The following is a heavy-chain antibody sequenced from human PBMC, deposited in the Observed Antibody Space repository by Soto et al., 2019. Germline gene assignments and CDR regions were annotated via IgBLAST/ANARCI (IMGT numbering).Heavy chain of an antibody. V-gene: IGHV5-10-1*01. Sequence: GESLKISCKGSGYSFTSYWISWVRQMPGKGLEWMGRIDPSDSYTNYSPSFQGHVTISADKSISTAYLQWSSLKASDTATYYCASRIAVAGRGYGMDVWGQGTTVTVSS. J-gene: IGHJ6*02. CDR3: ASRIAVAGRGYGMDV. CDR2: IDPSDSYT. D-gene: IGHD6-19*01. CDR1: GYSFTSYW.